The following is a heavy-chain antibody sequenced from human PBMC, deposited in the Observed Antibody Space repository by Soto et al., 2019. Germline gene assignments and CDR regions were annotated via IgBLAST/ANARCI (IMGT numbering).Heavy chain of an antibody. CDR2: VANDGSNQ. V-gene: IGHV3-30*03. J-gene: IGHJ4*02. Sequence: QVQLVESGGGVVQPGRSLRLSCAASGFTFGSYGMQWVRQSPGEGPEWVAIVANDGSNQYYAESVKGRFTISRDNSKTSVFLEMDSLRPEDTAVYYCARGSGGSSWYPPDYWGQGTLVTVSS. D-gene: IGHD6-13*01. CDR3: ARGSGGSSWYPPDY. CDR1: GFTFGSYG.